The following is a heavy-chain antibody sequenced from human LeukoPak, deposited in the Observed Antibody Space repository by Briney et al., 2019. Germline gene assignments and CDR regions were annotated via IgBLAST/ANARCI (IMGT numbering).Heavy chain of an antibody. CDR1: GGTFSSYA. CDR2: IIPIFGTA. Sequence: SVKVSCKASGGTFSSYATSWVRQAPGQGLEWMGGIIPIFGTANYAQKFQGRVTITTDESTSTAYMELSSLRSEDTAVYYCASTAYQLLKYYYYYYYMDVWGKGTTVTVSS. CDR3: ASTAYQLLKYYYYYYYMDV. V-gene: IGHV1-69*05. D-gene: IGHD2-2*01. J-gene: IGHJ6*03.